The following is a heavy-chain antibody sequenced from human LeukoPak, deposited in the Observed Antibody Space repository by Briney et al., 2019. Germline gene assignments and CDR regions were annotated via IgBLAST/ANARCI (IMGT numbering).Heavy chain of an antibody. CDR2: INHSGST. Sequence: PSETLSLTCAVYGGSFSGYYWSWIRQPPGKGLEWIGEINHSGSTNYNPSLKSRVTISVDTSKNQFSLKLSSVTAADTAVYYCASSRGYYGSSYYFDYWGQGTLVTVSS. V-gene: IGHV4-34*01. CDR1: GGSFSGYY. J-gene: IGHJ4*02. CDR3: ASSRGYYGSSYYFDY. D-gene: IGHD3-10*01.